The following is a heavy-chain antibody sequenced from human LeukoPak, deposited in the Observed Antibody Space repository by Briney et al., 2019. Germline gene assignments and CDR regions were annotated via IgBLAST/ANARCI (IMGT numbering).Heavy chain of an antibody. V-gene: IGHV1-69*04. D-gene: IGHD6-19*01. CDR1: GGTFSSYA. Sequence: ASVKVSCKASGGTFSSYAISWVRQAPGQGLEWMGRIIPILGIANYAQKFQGRVTITAGKSTSTAYMELSSLRSEDTAVYYCARDPTVAGTGWTDYWGQGTLVTVSS. CDR2: IIPILGIA. CDR3: ARDPTVAGTGWTDY. J-gene: IGHJ4*02.